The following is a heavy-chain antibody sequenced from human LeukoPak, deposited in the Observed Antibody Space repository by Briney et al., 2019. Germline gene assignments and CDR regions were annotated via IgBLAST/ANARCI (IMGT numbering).Heavy chain of an antibody. CDR1: GYTFTGYY. V-gene: IGHV1-2*02. D-gene: IGHD3-22*01. CDR3: ARDRSYYDSSGYYYVDAFDI. J-gene: IGHJ3*02. Sequence: GASVKVSCKASGYTFTGYYMHWVRQAPGQGPEWMAWINPNSGGTNYAQKFQGRVTMTRDTSISTAYMELSRLRSDDTAVYYCARDRSYYDSSGYYYVDAFDIWGQGTMVTVSS. CDR2: INPNSGGT.